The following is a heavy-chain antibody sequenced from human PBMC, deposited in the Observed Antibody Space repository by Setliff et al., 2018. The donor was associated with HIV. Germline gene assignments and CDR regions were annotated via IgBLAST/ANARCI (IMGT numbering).Heavy chain of an antibody. D-gene: IGHD4-17*01. V-gene: IGHV3-74*03. CDR2: ISPDGFRT. CDR3: AIYGYVDDCYGVNWFDP. CDR1: GFTISDYW. J-gene: IGHJ5*02. Sequence: GGSLRLSCVASGFTISDYWMHWVRQVPGKGLVWVSRISPDGFRTTYADPVKGRFTISRDNAKNTVYLQMNTLRAEDTAVYYCAIYGYVDDCYGVNWFDPWGQGTLVTVSS.